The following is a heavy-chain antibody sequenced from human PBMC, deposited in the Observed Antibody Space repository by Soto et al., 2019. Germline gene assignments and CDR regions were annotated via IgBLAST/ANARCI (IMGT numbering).Heavy chain of an antibody. CDR3: ARGHESIAARPRKEFDY. Sequence: SETLSLTCGVDGGSFSGYYWSWIRQPPGKGLEWIGEINHSGSTNYNPSLKSRVTISVDTSKNQFSLKLSSVTAADTAVYYCARGHESIAARPRKEFDYWGQGTLVTVSS. V-gene: IGHV4-34*01. D-gene: IGHD6-6*01. J-gene: IGHJ4*02. CDR2: INHSGST. CDR1: GGSFSGYY.